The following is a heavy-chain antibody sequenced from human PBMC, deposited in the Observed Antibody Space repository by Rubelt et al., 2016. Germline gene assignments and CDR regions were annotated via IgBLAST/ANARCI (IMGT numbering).Heavy chain of an antibody. Sequence: VQLVESGGGLVQPGGSLKLSCAASGFTFSGSAMHWVRQASGKGMEWVAVIWYDGSNKYYADSVKGRFTISRDNSKNTLYLQMNSLRAEDTAVYYCARSGYSGYDWLGGFGYWGQGTLVTVSS. V-gene: IGHV3-33*08. CDR3: ARSGYSGYDWLGGFGY. CDR2: IWYDGSNK. J-gene: IGHJ4*02. D-gene: IGHD5-12*01. CDR1: GFTFSGSA.